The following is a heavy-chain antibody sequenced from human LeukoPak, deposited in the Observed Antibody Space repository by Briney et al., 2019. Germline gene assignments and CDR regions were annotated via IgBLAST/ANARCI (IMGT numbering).Heavy chain of an antibody. J-gene: IGHJ4*02. D-gene: IGHD6-13*01. Sequence: GRSLRLSCAASGFTFSSYAMHWVRQAPGKGLEWVAVISYDGSNKYYADSAKGRFTISRDNSKNTLYLQMNSLRAEDTAVYYCARYAQQLVDYWGQGTLVTVSS. CDR2: ISYDGSNK. V-gene: IGHV3-30*04. CDR3: ARYAQQLVDY. CDR1: GFTFSSYA.